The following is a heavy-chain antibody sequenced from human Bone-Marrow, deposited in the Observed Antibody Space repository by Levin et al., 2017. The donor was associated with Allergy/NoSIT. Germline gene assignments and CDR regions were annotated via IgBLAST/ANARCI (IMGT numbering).Heavy chain of an antibody. CDR1: GGSISSSNW. CDR2: IYHSGST. D-gene: IGHD6-13*01. CDR3: ARDKGGIAAALPKGPNTGYYYYGMDV. J-gene: IGHJ6*02. Sequence: SETLSLTCAVSGGSISSSNWWSWVRQPPGKGLEWIGEIYHSGSTNYNPSLKSRVTISVDKSKNQFSLKLSSVTAADTAVYYCARDKGGIAAALPKGPNTGYYYYGMDVWGQGTTVTVSS. V-gene: IGHV4-4*02.